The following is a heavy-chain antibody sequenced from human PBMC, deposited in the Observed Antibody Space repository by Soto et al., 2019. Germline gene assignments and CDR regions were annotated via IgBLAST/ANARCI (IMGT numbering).Heavy chain of an antibody. J-gene: IGHJ6*03. Sequence: DVQLLESGGGLVQWGGSLRLSCVTSGFTFSTYDMTWVRQAPGKGLEWVSYGGSGGSRYYAESVKGRFTISRDNSKNTLSLAMNSLRAEDTATYYCVKFRGRAYPYYYMDVWGKGTTVTVSS. V-gene: IGHV3-23*01. CDR3: VKFRGRAYPYYYMDV. CDR2: YGGSGGSR. D-gene: IGHD3-10*01. CDR1: GFTFSTYD.